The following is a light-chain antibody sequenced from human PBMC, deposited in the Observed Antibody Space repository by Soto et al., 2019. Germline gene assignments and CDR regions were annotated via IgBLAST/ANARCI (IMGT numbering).Light chain of an antibody. V-gene: IGKV3-11*01. Sequence: ETVVTQSPAILSVSPGERVTLSCRASQSVISDLAWYQHKLGQAPRLLIYGASTRATGIPARFSGSGSATDFTLTISSLEPEDLAVYYCQQRGDWPITFGQGTRLEIK. CDR2: GAS. CDR1: QSVISD. CDR3: QQRGDWPIT. J-gene: IGKJ5*01.